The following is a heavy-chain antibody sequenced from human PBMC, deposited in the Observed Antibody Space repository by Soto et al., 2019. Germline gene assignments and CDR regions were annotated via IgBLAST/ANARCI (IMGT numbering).Heavy chain of an antibody. CDR1: GFTFSSYS. J-gene: IGHJ4*02. CDR3: ASGYCSGGSCYGFGPH. D-gene: IGHD2-15*01. CDR2: ISSSSSYI. V-gene: IGHV3-21*01. Sequence: PGGSLRLSCAASGFTFSSYSMNWVRQAPGKGLEWVSSISSSSSYIYYADSVEGRFTISRDNAKNSLYLQMNSLRAEDTAVYYCASGYCSGGSCYGFGPHWGQGTLVTVSS.